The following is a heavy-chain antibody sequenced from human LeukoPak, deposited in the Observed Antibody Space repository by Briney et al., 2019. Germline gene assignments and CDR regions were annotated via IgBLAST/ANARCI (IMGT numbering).Heavy chain of an antibody. CDR3: ARDPSSFGGRFDP. CDR2: INHSGST. Sequence: GSLILSCAASGFTLSSYAMSWIRQPPGKGLEWIGEINHSGSTNYNPSLKSRVTMSVDTSKNQFSLKLSSVTAADTAVYYCARDPSSFGGRFDPWGQGTLVAVSS. J-gene: IGHJ5*02. D-gene: IGHD3-10*01. V-gene: IGHV4-34*01. CDR1: GFTLSSYA.